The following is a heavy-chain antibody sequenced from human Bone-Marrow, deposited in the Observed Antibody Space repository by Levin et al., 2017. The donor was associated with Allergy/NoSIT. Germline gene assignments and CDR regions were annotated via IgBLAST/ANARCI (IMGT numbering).Heavy chain of an antibody. CDR2: IKQNGGEK. D-gene: IGHD4-17*01. V-gene: IGHV3-7*01. CDR3: ARVSGDYVNWPAGIGYFDP. J-gene: IGHJ4*02. CDR1: GFTFSDYW. Sequence: GGSLRLSCEASGFTFSDYWMSWVRQAPGKGLEWVANIKQNGGEKNYVDSVKGRFTLSRDNAENSLYLQMNSLRVEDTAVYYCARVSGDYVNWPAGIGYFDPWGQGTLVTVAS.